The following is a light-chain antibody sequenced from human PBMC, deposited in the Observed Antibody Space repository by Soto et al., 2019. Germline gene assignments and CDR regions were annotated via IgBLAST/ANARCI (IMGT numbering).Light chain of an antibody. CDR3: QQYKNWPHT. CDR1: QSVSDN. Sequence: EIVMTQSPATLSVSTGERATLSCRASQSVSDNLAWYQQRPGQGPRLLIYGASTRATGIPARFSGSGSGTEFTLTISSLQSEDFAVYYCQQYKNWPHTFGQGTKVDIK. CDR2: GAS. J-gene: IGKJ1*01. V-gene: IGKV3-15*01.